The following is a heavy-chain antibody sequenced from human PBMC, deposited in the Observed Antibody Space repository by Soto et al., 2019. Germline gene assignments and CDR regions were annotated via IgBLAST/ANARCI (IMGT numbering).Heavy chain of an antibody. D-gene: IGHD3-10*01. J-gene: IGHJ6*02. V-gene: IGHV3-74*02. Sequence: EVQLVESGGGLVRPGGSLRLSCAASGFTCSSYWMHWVRQAPGKGLVWVSRMNEDGGTTDYADSVKGRFTISRDNAKNTLYLQMNSLRVEDTAVYYCASDLSGRADVWGQGPTVTVSS. CDR1: GFTCSSYW. CDR3: ASDLSGRADV. CDR2: MNEDGGTT.